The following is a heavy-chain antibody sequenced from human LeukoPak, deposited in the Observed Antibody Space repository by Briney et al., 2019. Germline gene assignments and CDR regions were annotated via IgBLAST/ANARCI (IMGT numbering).Heavy chain of an antibody. CDR2: IYYSGST. D-gene: IGHD3-10*01. J-gene: IGHJ5*02. V-gene: IGHV4-30-4*01. CDR1: GGSISSCGYY. Sequence: PSETLSLTCTVSGGSISSCGYYWSWIRQPPGKGLVWVGYIYYSGSTYYNPSLKSRVTISVDTSKNQFSLKLSSVTAADTAVYYCASFPGRGGREFDPWGQGTLVTVSS. CDR3: ASFPGRGGREFDP.